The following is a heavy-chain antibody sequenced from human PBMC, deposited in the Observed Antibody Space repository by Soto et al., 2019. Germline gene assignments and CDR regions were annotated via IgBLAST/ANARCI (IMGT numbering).Heavy chain of an antibody. CDR1: GFSLSTSGVG. D-gene: IGHD3-22*01. Sequence: QITLKESGPTLVKPTQTLTLTCTFSGFSLSTSGVGVGWIRQPPGKALEWLALIYWDDDKRYSPSLKSRLTLTKDTSKHQVVLTMTNLDPVDTATYYCAHSLYGGYGYYFDYWGQGTLVTVSS. J-gene: IGHJ4*02. CDR2: IYWDDDK. CDR3: AHSLYGGYGYYFDY. V-gene: IGHV2-5*02.